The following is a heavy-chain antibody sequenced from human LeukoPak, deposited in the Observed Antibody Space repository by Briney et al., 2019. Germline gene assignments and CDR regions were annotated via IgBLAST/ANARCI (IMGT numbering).Heavy chain of an antibody. Sequence: SETLSLTCTVSGSISSGSYYWSWIRQPAGKGLEWIGRIYVSGSTNYNPSLESRVTISVDTSKIQFSLQLTSLTAADTAVYYCAREGQQLVPPFDYWGQGTLVTVSS. CDR3: AREGQQLVPPFDY. CDR1: GSISSGSYY. J-gene: IGHJ4*02. V-gene: IGHV4-61*02. CDR2: IYVSGST. D-gene: IGHD6-6*01.